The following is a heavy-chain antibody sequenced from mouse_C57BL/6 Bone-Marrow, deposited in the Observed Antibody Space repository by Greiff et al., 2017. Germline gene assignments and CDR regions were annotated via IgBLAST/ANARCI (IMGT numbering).Heavy chain of an antibody. CDR2: IWWDDDK. Sequence: QVTLKESGPGILQPSQTLSLTCSFSGFSLSTFGMGVGWIRQPSGKGLEWLAHIWWDDDKYYNPALKSRLTISKDTSKNQVFLKIANVDTADTATYYCARPPNYYGSSYRGYYYAMDYWGQGTSVTVSS. V-gene: IGHV8-8*01. CDR3: ARPPNYYGSSYRGYYYAMDY. J-gene: IGHJ4*01. D-gene: IGHD1-1*01. CDR1: GFSLSTFGMG.